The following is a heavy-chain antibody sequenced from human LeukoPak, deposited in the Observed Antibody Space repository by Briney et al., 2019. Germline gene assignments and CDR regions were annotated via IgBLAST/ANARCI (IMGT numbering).Heavy chain of an antibody. CDR3: AKPQGTTDNVDY. D-gene: IGHD1-7*01. CDR2: ISDSGDNT. CDR1: GFTFSSYA. V-gene: IGHV3-23*01. J-gene: IGHJ4*02. Sequence: GGSLRLSCAASGFTFSSYAMNWVRQAAGKGLEWVSAISDSGDNTYYADPVKGRFTISRDDSKNTLYLQMSSLRAEDTAVYYCAKPQGTTDNVDYWGQGTLVTVSS.